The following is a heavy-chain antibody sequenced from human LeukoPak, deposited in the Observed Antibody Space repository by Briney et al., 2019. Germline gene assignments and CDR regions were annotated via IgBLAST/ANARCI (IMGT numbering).Heavy chain of an antibody. V-gene: IGHV4-61*05. CDR3: ARSITIFGVVRWFDP. J-gene: IGHJ5*02. CDR2: IYYSGST. D-gene: IGHD3-3*01. Sequence: SETLSLTCTVSGGSISSSSYYWGWIRQPPGKGLEWIGYIYYSGSTNYNPSLKSRVTISVDTSKNQFSLKLSSVTAADTAVYYCARSITIFGVVRWFDPWGQGTLVTVSS. CDR1: GGSISSSSYY.